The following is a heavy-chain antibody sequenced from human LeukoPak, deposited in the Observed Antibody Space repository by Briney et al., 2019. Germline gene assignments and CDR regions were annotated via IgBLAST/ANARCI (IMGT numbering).Heavy chain of an antibody. Sequence: SQTLSLTCAISGDSVSSNSAAWNWIRQSRSGGLEWLGRTYYRSKWYNDYAVSVKSRITINPDTSKNQFSLQLNSVTPEDTAVYYCARDWAYSGSYSFDYWGQGTLVTVSS. CDR3: ARDWAYSGSYSFDY. V-gene: IGHV6-1*01. D-gene: IGHD1-26*01. CDR1: GDSVSSNSAA. J-gene: IGHJ4*02. CDR2: TYYRSKWYN.